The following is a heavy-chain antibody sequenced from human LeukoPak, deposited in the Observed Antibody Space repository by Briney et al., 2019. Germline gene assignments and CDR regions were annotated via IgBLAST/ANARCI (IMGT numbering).Heavy chain of an antibody. J-gene: IGHJ4*02. Sequence: PSETLSLTCAVYGGSFSGYYWSWIRQPPGKGLEWLGEINHSGSTNYNPSLKSRVTISVDTSKNQFSLKLSSVSAADTAVYYCARVKSSGYYRRNYFDYWGQGTLVTVSS. D-gene: IGHD3-22*01. CDR1: GGSFSGYY. V-gene: IGHV4-34*01. CDR2: INHSGST. CDR3: ARVKSSGYYRRNYFDY.